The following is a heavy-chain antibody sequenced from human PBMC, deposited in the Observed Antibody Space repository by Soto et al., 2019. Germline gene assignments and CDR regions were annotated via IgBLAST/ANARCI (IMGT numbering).Heavy chain of an antibody. CDR1: GGSISSYY. J-gene: IGHJ4*02. CDR3: ARWDSSSWYVDY. D-gene: IGHD6-13*01. V-gene: IGHV4-59*01. CDR2: IYYSGST. Sequence: PSETLSLTCTVSGGSISSYYWSWIRQPPGKGLEWIGYIYYSGSTNYNPSLKSRVTISVDASKNQFSLKLSSVTAADTAVYYCARWDSSSWYVDYWGQGTLVTVS.